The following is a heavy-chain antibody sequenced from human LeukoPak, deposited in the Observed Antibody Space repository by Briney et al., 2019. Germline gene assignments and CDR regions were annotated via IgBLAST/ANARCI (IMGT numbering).Heavy chain of an antibody. J-gene: IGHJ4*02. CDR2: VNPNSGGT. CDR1: GYTFTGYY. Sequence: ASVKVSCKASGYTFTGYYMHWVRQAPGQGLEWMGWVNPNSGGTNYAQKFQGRVTMTRDTSTSTVYMELSSLRSEDTAVYYCASARFSYGYFDSWGQGTLVTVSS. D-gene: IGHD5-18*01. V-gene: IGHV1-2*02. CDR3: ASARFSYGYFDS.